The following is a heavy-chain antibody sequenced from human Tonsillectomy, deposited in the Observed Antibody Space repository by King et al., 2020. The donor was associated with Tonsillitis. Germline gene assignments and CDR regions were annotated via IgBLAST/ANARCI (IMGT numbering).Heavy chain of an antibody. J-gene: IGHJ3*02. CDR3: ARDSCDYDGRECNSFDI. CDR1: GSIFNNYE. CDR2: IDSGGSPI. Sequence: VQLVESGGGLVQPGGSLRLSCAASGSIFNNYEMNWVRQAPGKGLEWISYIDSGGSPISYADSVKGRFPISRDNAKNSLYLQMNSLRAEDTAVYYCARDSCDYDGRECNSFDIWGQGTMVTVSS. V-gene: IGHV3-48*03. D-gene: IGHD3-22*01.